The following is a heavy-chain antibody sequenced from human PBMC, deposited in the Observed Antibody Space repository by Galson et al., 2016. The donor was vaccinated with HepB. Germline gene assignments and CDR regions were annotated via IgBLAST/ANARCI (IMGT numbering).Heavy chain of an antibody. CDR3: ARPSCSSSSCYYYFGMDV. Sequence: SLRLSCAVSGFTFSNFAMHWVRQAPGKGLEWVAIISYDGSNKYYADSVKGRFTISRDNSKNTLYLQMNSLRAEDTAVYYCARPSCSSSSCYYYFGMDVWGQGTTVTVSS. J-gene: IGHJ6*02. D-gene: IGHD2-2*01. CDR2: ISYDGSNK. V-gene: IGHV3-30-3*01. CDR1: GFTFSNFA.